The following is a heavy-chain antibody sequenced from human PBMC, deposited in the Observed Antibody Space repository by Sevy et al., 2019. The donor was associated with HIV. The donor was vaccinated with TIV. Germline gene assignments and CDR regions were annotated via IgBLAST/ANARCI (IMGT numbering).Heavy chain of an antibody. CDR3: AKDLGPLGQLVLGAFDI. J-gene: IGHJ3*02. V-gene: IGHV3-30*18. Sequence: GGSLRLSCAASGFTFSSYGMHWVRQAPGKGLEWVAVISYDGSNKYYADSVKGRFTISRGNSKNTLYLQMNSLRAEDTAVYYCAKDLGPLGQLVLGAFDIWGQGTMVTVSS. D-gene: IGHD6-13*01. CDR2: ISYDGSNK. CDR1: GFTFSSYG.